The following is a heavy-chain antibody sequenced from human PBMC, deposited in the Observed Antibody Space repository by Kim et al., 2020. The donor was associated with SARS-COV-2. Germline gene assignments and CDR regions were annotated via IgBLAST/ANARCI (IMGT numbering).Heavy chain of an antibody. CDR2: IKSKTDGGTT. J-gene: IGHJ6*02. CDR3: TTGHPMHSYYYGMDV. V-gene: IGHV3-15*01. Sequence: GGSLRLSCAASGFTFSNAWMCWVRQAPGKGLEWVGRIKSKTDGGTTDYAAPVKGRFTISRDDSKNTLYLQMNSLKTEDTAVYYCTTGHPMHSYYYGMDVWGQGTTVTVSS. D-gene: IGHD2-2*01. CDR1: GFTFSNAW.